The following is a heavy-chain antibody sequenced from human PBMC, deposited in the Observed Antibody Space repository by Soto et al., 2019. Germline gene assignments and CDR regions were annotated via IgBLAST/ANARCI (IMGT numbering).Heavy chain of an antibody. D-gene: IGHD3-22*01. CDR3: ARIRAEYYYDSSGYYPPGAFDI. CDR1: GHSILSGAYY. Sequence: TLSLTCTISGHSILSGAYYWSWSRQHPGKGLECIGYIYYRGSTYYNPSLKSRVTISVDTSKNQFSLKLSSVTAADTAVYYCARIRAEYYYDSSGYYPPGAFDIWGQGTMVT. V-gene: IGHV4-31*03. J-gene: IGHJ3*02. CDR2: IYYRGST.